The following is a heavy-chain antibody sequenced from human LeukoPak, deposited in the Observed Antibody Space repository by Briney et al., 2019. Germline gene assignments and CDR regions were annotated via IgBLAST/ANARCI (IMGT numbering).Heavy chain of an antibody. Sequence: SETLSLTCTVSGYSISSGFYWAWIRQPPGKGLEWIGSVYHSGSTYYNPSLQSRVTISVDTSKNQFSLNLSSVTATDTAVYYCARVGYGYDSSGYYYYWGQGTLVTVS. V-gene: IGHV4-38-2*02. CDR3: ARVGYGYDSSGYYYY. D-gene: IGHD3-22*01. CDR1: GYSISSGFY. CDR2: VYHSGST. J-gene: IGHJ4*02.